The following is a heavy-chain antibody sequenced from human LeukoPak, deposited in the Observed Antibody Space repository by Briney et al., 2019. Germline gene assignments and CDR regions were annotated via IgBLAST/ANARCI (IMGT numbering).Heavy chain of an antibody. V-gene: IGHV3-7*01. Sequence: GGALRLSCAASRFTFSSYWRSWGRQAPGEGREGGAEINQAGSEKNYVDSVKGRFTISRANAKNSLYLQMNNLRADDTAVYSCARDESSSGYCSGGSCYSITPGWFDLWGQGTLVTVSS. J-gene: IGHJ5*02. CDR2: INQAGSEK. CDR3: ARDESSSGYCSGGSCYSITPGWFDL. D-gene: IGHD2-15*01. CDR1: RFTFSSYW.